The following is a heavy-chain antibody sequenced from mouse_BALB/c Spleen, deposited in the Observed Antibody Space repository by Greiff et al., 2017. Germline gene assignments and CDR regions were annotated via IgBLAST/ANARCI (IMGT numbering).Heavy chain of an antibody. V-gene: IGHV6-6*02. Sequence: EVKLMESGGGLVQPGGSMKLSCVASGFTFSNYWMNWVRQSPEKGLEWVAEIRLKSNNYATHYAESVKGRFTISRDDSKSSVYLQMNNLRAEDTGIYYCTGGRYDVFAYWGQGTLVTVSA. D-gene: IGHD2-14*01. CDR2: IRLKSNNYAT. J-gene: IGHJ3*01. CDR3: TGGRYDVFAY. CDR1: GFTFSNYW.